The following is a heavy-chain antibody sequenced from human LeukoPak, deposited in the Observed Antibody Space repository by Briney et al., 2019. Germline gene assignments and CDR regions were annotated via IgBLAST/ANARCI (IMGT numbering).Heavy chain of an antibody. D-gene: IGHD5-18*01. CDR2: IYYSGST. V-gene: IGHV4-39*07. CDR1: GGSISSSSYY. CDR3: ARGGYMGWFDP. Sequence: SETLSLTCTVSGGSISSSSYYWGWIRQPPGKGLEWIRSIYYSGSTYYNPSLKSRVTISVDTSKNQFSLKLSSVTAADTAVYYCARGGYMGWFDPWGQGTLVTVSS. J-gene: IGHJ5*02.